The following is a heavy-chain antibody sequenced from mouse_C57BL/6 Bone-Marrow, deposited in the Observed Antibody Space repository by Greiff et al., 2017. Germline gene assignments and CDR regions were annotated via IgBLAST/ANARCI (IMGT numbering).Heavy chain of an antibody. V-gene: IGHV10-1*01. CDR2: IRSKSNNYAT. Sequence: EVQLVESGGGLVQPKGSLKLSCAASGFSFNTYAMNWVRQAPGKGLEWVARIRSKSNNYATYYADSVKDRFTISRDDSESMLYLQMNNLKTEDTAMYYCVRHDSYSNSAWLAYWGQGTLVTVSA. CDR1: GFSFNTYA. D-gene: IGHD2-5*01. J-gene: IGHJ3*01. CDR3: VRHDSYSNSAWLAY.